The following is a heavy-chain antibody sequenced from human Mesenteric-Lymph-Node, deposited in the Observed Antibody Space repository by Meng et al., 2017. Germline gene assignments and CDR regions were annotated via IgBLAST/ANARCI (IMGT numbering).Heavy chain of an antibody. Sequence: QVRLGGAGGVVVQAGRSLRRSCSAYRLTLCHYVMHWVRKAAGEGRECVAVISADGSYIIYVDSVKGRFTISRDNSNNTVYLQMNSLRAEDTAVYYCARDTSDYWGQGTLVTVSS. J-gene: IGHJ4*02. V-gene: IGHV3-30*01. D-gene: IGHD3-16*01. CDR2: ISADGSYI. CDR1: RLTLCHYV. CDR3: ARDTSDY.